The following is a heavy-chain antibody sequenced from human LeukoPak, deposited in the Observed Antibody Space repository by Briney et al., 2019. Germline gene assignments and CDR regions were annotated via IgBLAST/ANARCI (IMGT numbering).Heavy chain of an antibody. V-gene: IGHV3-33*01. CDR1: GFTFSSYG. D-gene: IGHD1-26*01. J-gene: IGHJ4*02. CDR2: IWYDGSNK. CDR3: ARDGGENSGSYSTYYFDH. Sequence: GGSLRLSCAASGFTFSSYGMHWVRQAPGKGLEWVAVIWYDGSNKYYADSVKGRFTISRDNSKNTLYLQMNSLRAEDTAVYYCARDGGENSGSYSTYYFDHWGQGTLVTVSS.